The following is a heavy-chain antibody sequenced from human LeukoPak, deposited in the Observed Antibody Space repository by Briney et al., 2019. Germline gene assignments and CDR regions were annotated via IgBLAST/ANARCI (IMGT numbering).Heavy chain of an antibody. CDR2: ISGSGGST. J-gene: IGHJ4*02. CDR1: GFTFSSYA. CDR3: AKDKATYYDFWSGYYTETYFDY. V-gene: IGHV3-23*01. D-gene: IGHD3-3*01. Sequence: GSLRLSCAASGFTFSSYAMSWVRQAPGKGLEWVSAISGSGGSTYYADSVKGRFTISRDNSKNTLYLQMNSLRAEDTAVYYCAKDKATYYDFWSGYYTETYFDYWGQGTLVTVSS.